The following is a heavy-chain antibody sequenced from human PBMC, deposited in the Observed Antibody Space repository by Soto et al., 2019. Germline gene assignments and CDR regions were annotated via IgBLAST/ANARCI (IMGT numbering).Heavy chain of an antibody. D-gene: IGHD3-3*01. J-gene: IGHJ5*02. CDR2: INHSGST. Sequence: QVQLQQWGAGLLKPSETLSLTCAVYGGSFSGYYWSWIRQPPGKGLEWIGEINHSGSTNYNPSLKSRVTISVDTSKNQFSLKLSSVTAADTAVYYCARGLTLRFLEWLRGSDQRNGFDPWGQGTLVTVSS. CDR1: GGSFSGYY. V-gene: IGHV4-34*01. CDR3: ARGLTLRFLEWLRGSDQRNGFDP.